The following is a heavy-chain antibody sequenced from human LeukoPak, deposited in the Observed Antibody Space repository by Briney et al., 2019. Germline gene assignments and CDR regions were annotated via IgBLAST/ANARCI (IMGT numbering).Heavy chain of an antibody. CDR1: GFIVSSSF. Sequence: GGSLRLSCAASGFIVSSSFTGWVRQAPGKGLEWVSVIYGPGSIYYADSVKGGFTISRDNSKSALYLQMNSLRAEDSAVYYCARDRGDSDGYVNYWGQGALVTVSS. D-gene: IGHD5-18*01. J-gene: IGHJ4*02. CDR2: IYGPGSI. V-gene: IGHV3-66*01. CDR3: ARDRGDSDGYVNY.